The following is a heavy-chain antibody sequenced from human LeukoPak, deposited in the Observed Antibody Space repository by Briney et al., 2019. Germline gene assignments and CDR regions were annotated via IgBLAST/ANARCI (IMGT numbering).Heavy chain of an antibody. J-gene: IGHJ4*02. CDR3: ARRPYDILTGYQYYFDY. CDR2: ISSSSSYI. D-gene: IGHD3-9*01. Sequence: GGSLRLSCAASGFTFSSYSMNWVRQAPGKGLEWVSSISSSSSYIYYADSVKGRFTISRDNAKNSLYLQMNSLRAEDTAVYYCARRPYDILTGYQYYFDYWGQGTLVTVSS. V-gene: IGHV3-21*01. CDR1: GFTFSSYS.